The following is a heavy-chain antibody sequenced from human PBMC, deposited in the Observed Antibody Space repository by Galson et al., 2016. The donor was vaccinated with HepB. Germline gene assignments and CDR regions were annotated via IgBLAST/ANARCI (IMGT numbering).Heavy chain of an antibody. CDR2: INPNSDGT. CDR1: GYTFTAYY. CDR3: ARDLQFWSGSDAFDI. D-gene: IGHD3-3*02. V-gene: IGHV1-2*02. Sequence: SVKVSCKASGYTFTAYYINWVRQAPGQGLEWMGWINPNSDGTIYAQKFQGRVTMTSDTSVSTAYLELNRLRSDDTAVYYCARDLQFWSGSDAFDIWGQGTLVTVSS. J-gene: IGHJ3*02.